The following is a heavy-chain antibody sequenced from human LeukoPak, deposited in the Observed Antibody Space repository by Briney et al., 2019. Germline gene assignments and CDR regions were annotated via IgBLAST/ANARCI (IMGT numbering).Heavy chain of an antibody. J-gene: IGHJ3*02. D-gene: IGHD6-19*01. CDR3: ARDPRAVAGTKDAFDI. Sequence: SVKVSCKASGGTFSSYAISWVRQAPGQGLEWMGGIIPIFGTANYAQKFQGRVMITTDESTSTAYMELSSLRSEDTAVYYCARDPRAVAGTKDAFDIWGQGTMVTVSS. V-gene: IGHV1-69*05. CDR2: IIPIFGTA. CDR1: GGTFSSYA.